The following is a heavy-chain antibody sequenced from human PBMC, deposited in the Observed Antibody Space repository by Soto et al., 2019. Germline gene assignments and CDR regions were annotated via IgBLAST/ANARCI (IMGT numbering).Heavy chain of an antibody. CDR2: IYYSGST. D-gene: IGHD3-22*01. V-gene: IGHV4-31*03. J-gene: IGHJ3*01. CDR3: ARAPSYYDSGDFDV. Sequence: QVQLQESGPGLVKPSQTLSLTCTVSGGSISSGGYYWSWIRQHPGKCLEWIGYIYYSGSTYYNPSLKSRVIISVDTSKNQFSLKLSSVTAADTAVYHCARAPSYYDSGDFDVWGKWTMVTSSS. CDR1: GGSISSGGYY.